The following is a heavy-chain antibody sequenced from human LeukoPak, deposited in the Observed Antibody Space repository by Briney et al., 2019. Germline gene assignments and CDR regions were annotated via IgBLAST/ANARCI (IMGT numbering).Heavy chain of an antibody. J-gene: IGHJ1*01. V-gene: IGHV1-8*01. CDR3: ARAKIAAAGMKVWVRGEYFQH. CDR2: MNPNSGNT. CDR1: GYTFTSYD. D-gene: IGHD6-13*01. Sequence: ASVKVSCKASGYTFTSYDINWVRQATGQGLEWMGWMNPNSGNTGYAQKFQGRVTMTRNTSISTAYMELSSLRSGDTAVYYCARAKIAAAGMKVWVRGEYFQHWGQGTLVTVSS.